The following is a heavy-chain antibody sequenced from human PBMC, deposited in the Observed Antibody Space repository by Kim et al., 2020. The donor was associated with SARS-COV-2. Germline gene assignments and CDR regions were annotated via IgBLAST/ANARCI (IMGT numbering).Heavy chain of an antibody. J-gene: IGHJ3*02. Sequence: GGSLRLSCAASGFTFSSYSMNWVRQAPGKGLEWVSSISSSSSYIYYADSVKGRFTISRDNAKNSLYLQMNSLRAEDTAVYYCARDLFSVDVVVVPAATDAFDIWGQGTMVTVSS. D-gene: IGHD2-2*01. V-gene: IGHV3-21*01. CDR1: GFTFSSYS. CDR3: ARDLFSVDVVVVPAATDAFDI. CDR2: ISSSSSYI.